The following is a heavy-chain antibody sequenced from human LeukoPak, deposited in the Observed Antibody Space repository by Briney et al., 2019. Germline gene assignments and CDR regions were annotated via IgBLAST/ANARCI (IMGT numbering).Heavy chain of an antibody. CDR1: GFTFNSYS. J-gene: IGHJ3*01. D-gene: IGHD1-26*01. CDR3: AKVQSDIVGAMFFSFDV. Sequence: VGSLRLSCGGSGFTFNSYSMNWVRQAPGKGLEWVASIIGSGSEMFYADSLKGRFTISRDNSKNSLYLQMNSLRVEDTAVYYCAKVQSDIVGAMFFSFDVWGQGTMVSVSS. V-gene: IGHV3-21*06. CDR2: IIGSGSEM.